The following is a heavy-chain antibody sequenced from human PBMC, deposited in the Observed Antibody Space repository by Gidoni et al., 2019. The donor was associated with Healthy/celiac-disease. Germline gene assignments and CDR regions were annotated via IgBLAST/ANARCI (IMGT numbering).Heavy chain of an antibody. J-gene: IGHJ5*02. CDR3: ARDKSIVGFDP. D-gene: IGHD2-21*01. Sequence: QVQLQESGPGLVKPSETLSLTCTVSGGPISSYYWSWIRQPPGKGLEWIGYIYYSGSTNYNPSLKSRVTISVDTSKNQFSLKLSSVTAADTAVYYCARDKSIVGFDPWGQGTLVTVSS. CDR1: GGPISSYY. V-gene: IGHV4-59*01. CDR2: IYYSGST.